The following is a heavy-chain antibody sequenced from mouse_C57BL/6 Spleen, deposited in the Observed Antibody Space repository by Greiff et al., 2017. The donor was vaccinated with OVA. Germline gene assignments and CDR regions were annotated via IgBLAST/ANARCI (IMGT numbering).Heavy chain of an antibody. CDR3: ARGYYYGSSWYFDV. J-gene: IGHJ1*03. D-gene: IGHD1-1*01. CDR2: IYPGDGDT. Sequence: VQLHQSGAELVKPGASVKISCKASGYAFSSYWMNWVKQRPGKGLEWIGQIYPGDGDTNYNGKFKGKATLTADKSSSTAYMQLSSLTSEDSAVYFCARGYYYGSSWYFDVWGTGTTVTVSS. V-gene: IGHV1-80*01. CDR1: GYAFSSYW.